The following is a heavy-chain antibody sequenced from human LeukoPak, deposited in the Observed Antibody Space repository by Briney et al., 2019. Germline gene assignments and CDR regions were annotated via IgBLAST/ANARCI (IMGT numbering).Heavy chain of an antibody. J-gene: IGHJ4*02. CDR3: AREGTESYYDY. Sequence: PGRSLRLSCAASGFTFSSYAMHWVRQAPGKGLEWVAVISYDGSNKYYADSVKGRFTISRDNSKNTLYLQMNSLRAEDTAVYYCAREGTESYYDYWGQGTLVTVSS. D-gene: IGHD3-10*01. V-gene: IGHV3-30*14. CDR1: GFTFSSYA. CDR2: ISYDGSNK.